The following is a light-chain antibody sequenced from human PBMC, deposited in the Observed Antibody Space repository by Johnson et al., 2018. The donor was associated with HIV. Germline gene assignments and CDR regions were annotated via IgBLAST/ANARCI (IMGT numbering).Light chain of an antibody. Sequence: QSVLTQPPPLSAAPGQKVTISCSGSSSNIGNNYVSWYQQLPGTAPKLLIYDNNKRPSGIPDRFSGSKSGTSATLGITGLQTGDEADYYCGTWDSSLSADVVGTGTKVTVL. CDR1: SSNIGNNY. J-gene: IGLJ1*01. CDR2: DNN. V-gene: IGLV1-51*01. CDR3: GTWDSSLSADV.